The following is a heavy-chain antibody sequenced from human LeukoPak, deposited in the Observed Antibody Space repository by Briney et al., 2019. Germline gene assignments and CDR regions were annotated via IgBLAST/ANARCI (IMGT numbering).Heavy chain of an antibody. CDR1: GFTFSSYA. CDR2: ISGSGGST. Sequence: GGSLRLSCAASGFTFSSYAMSWVRQAPGKGLEWVSAISGSGGSTYYADSVKGRFTISRDNSKNTLFLQMNSLSAEDTAIYYCATRSPSRNFDYWGQGTLVTVSS. V-gene: IGHV3-23*01. CDR3: ATRSPSRNFDY. J-gene: IGHJ4*02.